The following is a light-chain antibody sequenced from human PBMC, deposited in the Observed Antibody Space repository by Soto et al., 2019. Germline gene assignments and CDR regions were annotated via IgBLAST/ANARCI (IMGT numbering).Light chain of an antibody. CDR3: QSYDSSLRGV. J-gene: IGLJ1*01. V-gene: IGLV1-40*01. CDR2: ANN. Sequence: QSVLTQPPSVSGAPGQRVTISCTGSNSDIGAGYDVHWYQQLPGTAPKLVIYANNNRPSGVPDRFSASKSGTSASLAITGLQADDEADYYCQSYDSSLRGVFGTRTKLTVL. CDR1: NSDIGAGYD.